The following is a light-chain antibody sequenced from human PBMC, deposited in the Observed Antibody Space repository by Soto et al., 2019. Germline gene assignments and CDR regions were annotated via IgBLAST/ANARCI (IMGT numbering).Light chain of an antibody. CDR1: SSNIGAGYD. CDR2: GNS. Sequence: QSVLTQPPSVSGAPGQRVTISCTGSSSNIGAGYDVHWYQQLPGTAPKLLSHGNSNRPSGVPDRFSGYKSGTSASLAITGLQAEDEGDYYCQSYDNKLSAYVVGPGTKFTVL. CDR3: QSYDNKLSAYV. V-gene: IGLV1-40*01. J-gene: IGLJ1*01.